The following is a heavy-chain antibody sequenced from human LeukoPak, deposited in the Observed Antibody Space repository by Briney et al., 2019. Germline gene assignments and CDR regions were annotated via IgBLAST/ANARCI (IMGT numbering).Heavy chain of an antibody. V-gene: IGHV4-30-4*01. Sequence: SQTLSLTCTVSGGSISSGDYYWSWIRQPPGKGLEWIGYIYYSGSTYYNPSLKSRVTIPVDTSKNQFSLKLSSVTAADTAVYYCARDYYGVDAFDIWGQGTMVTVSS. J-gene: IGHJ3*02. CDR3: ARDYYGVDAFDI. D-gene: IGHD3-10*01. CDR2: IYYSGST. CDR1: GGSISSGDYY.